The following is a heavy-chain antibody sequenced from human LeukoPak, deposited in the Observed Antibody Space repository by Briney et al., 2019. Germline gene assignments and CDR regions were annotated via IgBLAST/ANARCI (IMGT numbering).Heavy chain of an antibody. CDR2: INPSGCST. D-gene: IGHD2-21*01. V-gene: IGHV1-46*01. Sequence: ASVKVSCKASGYTFTRYYMHWVRQAPGQGLEWMGIINPSGCSTSYAQKFQGRVTMTRDTSTSTVYMELSSLRSEDTAVYYCARVANQTFDIWGQGTMVTVSS. CDR3: ARVANQTFDI. J-gene: IGHJ3*02. CDR1: GYTFTRYY.